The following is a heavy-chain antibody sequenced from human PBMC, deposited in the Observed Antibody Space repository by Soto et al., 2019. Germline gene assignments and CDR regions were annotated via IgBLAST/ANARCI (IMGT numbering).Heavy chain of an antibody. Sequence: GGSLRLSCAASGFTFSRYAMSWVRQAPGKGLEWVSAISGSGGSTYYADSVKGRFNISRDNSKNTLYLQMNSLRAEDTAVYDCAKDGRAVADWFDPWGQGTLVTVSS. CDR2: ISGSGGST. D-gene: IGHD6-19*01. V-gene: IGHV3-23*01. CDR1: GFTFSRYA. J-gene: IGHJ5*02. CDR3: AKDGRAVADWFDP.